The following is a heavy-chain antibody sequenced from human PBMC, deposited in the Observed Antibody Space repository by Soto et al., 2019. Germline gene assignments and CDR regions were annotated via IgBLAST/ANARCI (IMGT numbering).Heavy chain of an antibody. J-gene: IGHJ4*02. V-gene: IGHV3-23*01. CDR3: AKGKANTVFGVDTLFDX. CDR2: ISCNGGYT. D-gene: IGHD3-3*01. Sequence: GGSLRLSFAASGFTFSSYAMTWVRQAPGKGLEWVSTISCNGGYTYYSDSVRGRLTISRDNSKKTLYLQMDSLRADDTAVFYCAKGKANTVFGVDTLFDXWGQGTQVTVSX. CDR1: GFTFSSYA.